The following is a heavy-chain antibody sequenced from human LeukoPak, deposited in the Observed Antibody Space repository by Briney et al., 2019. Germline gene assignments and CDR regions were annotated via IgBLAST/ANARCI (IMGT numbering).Heavy chain of an antibody. CDR1: GGSISSYL. V-gene: IGHV4-59*08. CDR2: ISYSGTT. D-gene: IGHD4-17*01. J-gene: IGHJ4*02. CDR3: ARRNYGDYNHYFDY. Sequence: SSETLSLTCTVSGGSISSYLWSWIRQPPGKGLEWIGYISYSGTTNYNPSLKSRVTISLDTSRNQFSLKLNSVTAADTAVYYCARRNYGDYNHYFDYWGQGYLVTVSS.